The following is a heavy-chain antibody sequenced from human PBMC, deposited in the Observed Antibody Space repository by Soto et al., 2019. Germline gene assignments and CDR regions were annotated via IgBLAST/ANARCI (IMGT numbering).Heavy chain of an antibody. V-gene: IGHV3-73*01. CDR3: AIEGAGFGQ. CDR2: IRSKAKDYAT. D-gene: IGHD1-26*01. CDR1: XFXFXVSS. Sequence: EVQLVESGGGLVQPGGXVKLSXXASXFXFXVSSMHWVRQASGKGLEWVGRIRSKAKDYATAYAESVKGRFAISRDDLKNTMYLQMSSLRTEDTAMYYCAIEGAGFGQWGQGTLVTVSS. J-gene: IGHJ4*02.